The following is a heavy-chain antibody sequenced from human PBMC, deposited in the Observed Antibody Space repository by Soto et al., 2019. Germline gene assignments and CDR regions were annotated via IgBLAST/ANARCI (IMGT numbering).Heavy chain of an antibody. V-gene: IGHV3-23*01. Sequence: EVQLLESGGGLVQPGGSLRLSCAASGFTFNNYAMTWVRQAPGKGLEWVSAISGGGATTSYADSVKGRFTVSSDGPKNTLYLQMSSLRAEDTALYYCAKGRGGSGSLTPRVDFWGQGTLVTVSS. D-gene: IGHD3-10*01. CDR3: AKGRGGSGSLTPRVDF. J-gene: IGHJ4*02. CDR2: ISGGGATT. CDR1: GFTFNNYA.